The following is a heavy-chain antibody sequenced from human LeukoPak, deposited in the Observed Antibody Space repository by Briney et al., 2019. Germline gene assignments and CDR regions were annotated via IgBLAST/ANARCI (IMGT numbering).Heavy chain of an antibody. V-gene: IGHV4-59*12. Sequence: SETLSLTCTVSGGSISSYYWSWIRQPPGKGLEWIGYIYHSGSTYYNPSLKSRVTISVDRSKNQFSLKLSSVTAADTAVYYCARFKRAGGWSYFDYWGQGTLVTVSS. D-gene: IGHD6-19*01. J-gene: IGHJ4*02. CDR2: IYHSGST. CDR3: ARFKRAGGWSYFDY. CDR1: GGSISSYY.